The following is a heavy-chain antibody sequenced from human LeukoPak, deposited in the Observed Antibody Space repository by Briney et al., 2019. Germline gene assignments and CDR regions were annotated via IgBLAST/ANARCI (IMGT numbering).Heavy chain of an antibody. J-gene: IGHJ4*02. D-gene: IGHD5-18*01. Sequence: GGSLRLSCAASGFTVSSNYMSWVRQAPGKGLEWVSVIYSGGSAYYADSVKGRFTISRDNSKNTLYLQMNSLRAEDTAVYYCASRAYSYVYYWGQGTLVTVSS. CDR3: ASRAYSYVYY. CDR2: IYSGGSA. V-gene: IGHV3-53*01. CDR1: GFTVSSNY.